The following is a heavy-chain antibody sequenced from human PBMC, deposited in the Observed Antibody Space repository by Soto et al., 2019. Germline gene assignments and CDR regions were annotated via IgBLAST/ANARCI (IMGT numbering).Heavy chain of an antibody. J-gene: IGHJ6*02. CDR1: GFTLTSYG. Sequence: GGSLRLSCAASGFTLTSYGMNWVRQAPGRGLEWVAVIWYDGSKKYYADSVKGRFTISRDNSKNTLYLQMNSLRAEDTAVYYCARDSCSITSCYDPWGQGTTVTVSS. V-gene: IGHV3-33*01. CDR2: IWYDGSKK. CDR3: ARDSCSITSCYDP. D-gene: IGHD2-2*01.